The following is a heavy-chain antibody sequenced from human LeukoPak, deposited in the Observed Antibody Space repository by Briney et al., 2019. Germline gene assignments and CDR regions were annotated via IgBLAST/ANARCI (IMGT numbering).Heavy chain of an antibody. V-gene: IGHV3-21*01. D-gene: IGHD2-15*01. Sequence: GGSLRLSCAASGFIFSSYSMNWVRQAPGKGLEWVSSISSSSSYIYYADSVKGRFTISRDNAKNSLYLQMNSLRAEDTAVYYCARDCSGGSCYFKYWGQGTLVTVSS. CDR2: ISSSSSYI. J-gene: IGHJ4*02. CDR3: ARDCSGGSCYFKY. CDR1: GFIFSSYS.